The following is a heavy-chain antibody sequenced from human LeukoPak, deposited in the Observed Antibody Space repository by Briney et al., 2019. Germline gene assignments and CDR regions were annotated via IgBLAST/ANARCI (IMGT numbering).Heavy chain of an antibody. J-gene: IGHJ4*02. CDR2: IYYSGST. CDR1: GGSISSYY. D-gene: IGHD4-11*01. CDR3: ARDVSYSNYFDY. Sequence: SETLSLTCTVSGGSISSYYWSWIRQPQGKGLEWIGYIYYSGSTNYNPSLKSRVTISVDTSKNQFSLKLSSVTAADTAVYYCARDVSYSNYFDYWGQGTLVTVSS. V-gene: IGHV4-59*01.